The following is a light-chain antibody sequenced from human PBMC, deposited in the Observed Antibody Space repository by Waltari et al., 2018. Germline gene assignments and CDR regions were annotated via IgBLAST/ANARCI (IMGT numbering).Light chain of an antibody. Sequence: QSALTQPASVSGSPGQSITISCSGTSSDVGVYNLVSWYRHHPGRAPRLIIYEVTKRPSGVSNRFSGSKSGNTASLTISGLQAEDELDYYCSSFAGGKTWVFGGGTKLTVL. CDR1: SSDVGVYNL. J-gene: IGLJ3*02. CDR3: SSFAGGKTWV. V-gene: IGLV2-23*02. CDR2: EVT.